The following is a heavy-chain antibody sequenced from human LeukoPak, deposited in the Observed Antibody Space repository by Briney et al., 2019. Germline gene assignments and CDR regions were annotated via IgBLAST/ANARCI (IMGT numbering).Heavy chain of an antibody. CDR1: GFTFSSSA. D-gene: IGHD6-13*01. J-gene: IGHJ4*02. Sequence: PGGSLRLSCAASGFTFSSSAMSWVRRAPGKGLEWVSAISGSGGSTYYADSVKGRFTISRDNSKNTLYLQMNSLRAEDTAVYYCANARLGSSWYENFDYWGQGTLVTVSP. CDR3: ANARLGSSWYENFDY. V-gene: IGHV3-23*01. CDR2: ISGSGGST.